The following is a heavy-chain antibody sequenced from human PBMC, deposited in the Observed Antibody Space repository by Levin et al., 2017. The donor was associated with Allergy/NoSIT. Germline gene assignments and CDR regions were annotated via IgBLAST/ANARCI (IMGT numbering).Heavy chain of an antibody. J-gene: IGHJ4*02. CDR3: AKAGVYGDSEAGSDFDY. CDR2: VSYDVTNK. V-gene: IGHV3-30*18. D-gene: IGHD4-17*01. Sequence: GESLKISCEASGFTFNSSVIHWVRQAPGKGLEWVAVVSYDVTNKDYADSVKGRFTISRDNSKNTVYLQMSTLRPEDTAVYYCAKAGVYGDSEAGSDFDYWGQGTLVTVSS. CDR1: GFTFNSSV.